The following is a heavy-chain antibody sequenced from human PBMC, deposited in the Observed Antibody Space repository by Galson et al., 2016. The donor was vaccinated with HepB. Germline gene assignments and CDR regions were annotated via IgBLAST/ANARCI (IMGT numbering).Heavy chain of an antibody. J-gene: IGHJ4*02. CDR1: GYMFTNYG. CDR2: INTYNGNT. Sequence: SVKVSCKASGYMFTNYGISWVRQAPGQGLEWMGWINTYNGNTNYGQKVQGRVTMTRDTSTDTAYMELRSLRSDDTAFYYCARDHFAMVQGLMSDYWGQGTLVTVSS. D-gene: IGHD3-10*01. CDR3: ARDHFAMVQGLMSDY. V-gene: IGHV1-18*01.